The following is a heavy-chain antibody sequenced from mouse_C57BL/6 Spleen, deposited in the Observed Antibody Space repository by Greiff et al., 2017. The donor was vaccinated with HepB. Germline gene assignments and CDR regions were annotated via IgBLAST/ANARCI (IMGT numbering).Heavy chain of an antibody. V-gene: IGHV5-17*01. J-gene: IGHJ2*01. D-gene: IGHD1-1*01. Sequence: EVHLVESGGGLVKPGGSLKLSCAASGFTFSDYGMHWVRQAPEKGLEWVAYISSGSSTIYYADTVKGRFTISRDNAKNTLFLQMTSLRSEDTAMYYCARKPYYYGSSPFDYWGQGTTLTVSS. CDR3: ARKPYYYGSSPFDY. CDR2: ISSGSSTI. CDR1: GFTFSDYG.